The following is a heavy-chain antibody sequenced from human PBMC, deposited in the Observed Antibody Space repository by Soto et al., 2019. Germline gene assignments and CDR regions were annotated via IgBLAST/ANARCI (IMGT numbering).Heavy chain of an antibody. CDR3: ARGYGSGSLDY. J-gene: IGHJ4*02. V-gene: IGHV4-31*03. Sequence: SETLFLTCTVSGGSISGGGYYWSWIRQHPGKGLEWIGYIYYSGTTYYNPSLQSRVTISVNTSKNHFSLKLSSVTAADTAVYYCARGYGSGSLDYWGQGTLVTVSS. CDR2: IYYSGTT. CDR1: GGSISGGGYY. D-gene: IGHD3-10*01.